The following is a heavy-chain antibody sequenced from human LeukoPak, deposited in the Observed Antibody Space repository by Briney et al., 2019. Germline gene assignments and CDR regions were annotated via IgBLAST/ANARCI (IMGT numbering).Heavy chain of an antibody. CDR3: ARGRGYSVGFDP. J-gene: IGHJ5*02. V-gene: IGHV4-59*01. CDR1: GGSISSYY. Sequence: SETLSLTCTVSGGSISSYYWSRIRQPPGKGLEWIGYIYYSGSTNYNPSLKSRVTISVDTSKNQFSLKLSSVTAADTAVYYCARGRGYSVGFDPWGQGTLVTVSS. CDR2: IYYSGST. D-gene: IGHD6-25*01.